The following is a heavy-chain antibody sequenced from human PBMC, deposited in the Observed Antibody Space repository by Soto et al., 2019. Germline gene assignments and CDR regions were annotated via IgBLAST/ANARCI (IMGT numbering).Heavy chain of an antibody. CDR2: VSTYSEHT. CDR3: ARDLNWNNVLGFDS. Sequence: QLVQSGEEVKKPGASGKVSCRASGYIFNSVGISWLRQVPGQGLEWMGWVSTYSEHTKSVQKFQDRVTLTADTSTSTVHMELRSLRSADTAVYYCARDLNWNNVLGFDSWGQGTLVTVSS. J-gene: IGHJ4*02. V-gene: IGHV1-18*04. CDR1: GYIFNSVG. D-gene: IGHD1-20*01.